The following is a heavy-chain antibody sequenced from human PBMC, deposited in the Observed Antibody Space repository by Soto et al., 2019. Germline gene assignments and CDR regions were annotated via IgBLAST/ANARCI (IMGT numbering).Heavy chain of an antibody. CDR1: GLTVSNNY. CDR3: ARETAAFDC. CDR2: IYRGGST. V-gene: IGHV3-66*01. D-gene: IGHD6-25*01. Sequence: EVQLVESGGGLVQPGGSLRLSCAASGLTVSNNYMSWVRQAPGKGLEWVSIIYRGGSTYYADTVKDRFTISRDNSKNTLYLQMNSLRAEDTAVYYCARETAAFDCWGQGTLVTVSS. J-gene: IGHJ4*02.